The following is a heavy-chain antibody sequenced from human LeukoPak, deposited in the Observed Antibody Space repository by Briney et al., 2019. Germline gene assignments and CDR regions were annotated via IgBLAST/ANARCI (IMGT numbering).Heavy chain of an antibody. J-gene: IGHJ4*02. V-gene: IGHV1-8*03. CDR1: GGTFSNYD. Sequence: RRASVNVSCKASGGTFSNYDINWVRQATGQGLEWMGWMNPNSGNTGYAQKFQGRVTITRNTSISTAYMELSSMRSEDTAVYYCARGLGNYYGSGSYSGLGYWGQGTLVTVSS. CDR3: ARGLGNYYGSGSYSGLGY. D-gene: IGHD3-10*01. CDR2: MNPNSGNT.